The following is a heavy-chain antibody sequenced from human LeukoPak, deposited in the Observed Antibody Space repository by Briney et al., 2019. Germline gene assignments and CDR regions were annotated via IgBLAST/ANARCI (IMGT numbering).Heavy chain of an antibody. J-gene: IGHJ6*03. D-gene: IGHD3-3*02. CDR2: IGGSGSFI. CDR1: GFTFSTYS. V-gene: IGHV3-48*02. Sequence: GGSLRLSCAGSGFTFSTYSIKWVRQAPGKGLEWVSHIGGSGSFIYYADSVKGRFTISRDNAKNSVYLQMNSLRDEDTAVYFCARLLATWDYYCMDVWGKGTTVTVSS. CDR3: ARLLATWDYYCMDV.